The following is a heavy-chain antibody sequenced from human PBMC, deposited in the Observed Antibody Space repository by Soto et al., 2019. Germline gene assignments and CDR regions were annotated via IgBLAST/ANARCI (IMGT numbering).Heavy chain of an antibody. Sequence: QVQLMQSGAEVKKPGSSVKVSCKASGGTFSSYAISWVRQAPGQGLEWMGGIIPIFGTANYAQKFQGRVTITADESTSTAYMELSSLRSEDTAVYYCARSSGYSFPFYYYYGMDVWGQGTTVTVSS. D-gene: IGHD3-22*01. V-gene: IGHV1-69*12. J-gene: IGHJ6*02. CDR3: ARSSGYSFPFYYYYGMDV. CDR2: IIPIFGTA. CDR1: GGTFSSYA.